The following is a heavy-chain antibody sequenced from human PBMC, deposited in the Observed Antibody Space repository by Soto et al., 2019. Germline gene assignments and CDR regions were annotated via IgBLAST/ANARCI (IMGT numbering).Heavy chain of an antibody. V-gene: IGHV3-7*01. J-gene: IGHJ6*03. CDR2: IKQDGSEK. Sequence: GGSLRLSCAASGFTFSSYWMSWVRQAPGKGLEWVANIKQDGSEKYYVDSVKGRFTISRDNAKNSLYLQMNSLRAEDTAVYYCARENVVVVVAATSYYYYMDVWGKGTTVTVSS. D-gene: IGHD2-15*01. CDR3: ARENVVVVVAATSYYYYMDV. CDR1: GFTFSSYW.